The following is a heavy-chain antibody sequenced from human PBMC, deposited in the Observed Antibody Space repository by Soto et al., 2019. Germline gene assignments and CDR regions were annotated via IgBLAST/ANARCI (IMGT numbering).Heavy chain of an antibody. D-gene: IGHD3-10*01. CDR1: GFSFRNYA. CDR3: ANGRATYGLLTHDY. J-gene: IGHJ4*02. V-gene: IGHV3-23*01. CDR2: LTGSSSNI. Sequence: EVQLPESGGGLVQPGGSLRLSCAASGFSFRNYAMSWVRPAPGKGLEWISTLTGSSSNIYYADSVKGRFAISRDNSRNTLYLQMNSLTAEDTAVYYCANGRATYGLLTHDYWGQGTLVTVSS.